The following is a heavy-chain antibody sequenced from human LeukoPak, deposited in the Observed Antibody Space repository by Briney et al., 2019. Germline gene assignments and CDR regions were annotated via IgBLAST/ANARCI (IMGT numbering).Heavy chain of an antibody. CDR3: ATQNYNSTWVFDY. CDR1: GFTFTRYA. CDR2: ISGAGGST. J-gene: IGHJ4*02. D-gene: IGHD6-13*01. Sequence: GGSLRLSCGASGFTFTRYAMHWVRQAPGKGLEWVSTISGAGGSTYYADSVKGRFTISRDNSKNTLYLQMNSLRAKDTAAYYCATQNYNSTWVFDYWGQGTLVTVSS. V-gene: IGHV3-23*01.